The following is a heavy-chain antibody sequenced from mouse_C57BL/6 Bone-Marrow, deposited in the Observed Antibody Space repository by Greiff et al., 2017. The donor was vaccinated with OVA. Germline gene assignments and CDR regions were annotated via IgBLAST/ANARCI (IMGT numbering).Heavy chain of an antibody. D-gene: IGHD1-1*01. CDR3: GRGDGSDPRAMDY. CDR2: IHPNSGST. Sequence: QVQLQQPGAELVKPGASVKLSCKASGYTFTSYWMHWVKQRPGQGLEWIGMIHPNSGSTNYNEKFKSKATLTVDKSSSTAYMQLSSLTSEDSAVYYCGRGDGSDPRAMDYWGQGTSVTVSS. V-gene: IGHV1-64*01. J-gene: IGHJ4*01. CDR1: GYTFTSYW.